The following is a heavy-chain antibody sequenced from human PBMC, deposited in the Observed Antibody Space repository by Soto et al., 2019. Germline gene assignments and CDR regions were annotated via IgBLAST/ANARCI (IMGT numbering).Heavy chain of an antibody. V-gene: IGHV1-69*13. D-gene: IGHD5-18*01. CDR2: IIPIFGTA. CDR3: ARSYSYGPFDY. CDR1: GCTFSIYA. J-gene: IGHJ4*02. Sequence: SVKVSCTDSGCTFSIYAISWVRQAPGQGLEWMGGIIPIFGTANYAQKFQGRVTITADESTSTAYMELSSLRSEDTAVYYCARSYSYGPFDYWGQGTLVTVSS.